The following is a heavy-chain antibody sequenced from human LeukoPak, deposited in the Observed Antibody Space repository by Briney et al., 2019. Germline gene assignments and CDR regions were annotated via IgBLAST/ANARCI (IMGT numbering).Heavy chain of an antibody. Sequence: SETLSLTCTVSGGSISSYYWTRIRQPPGKGLEWIGCIHYSGKNNYNPSLKSRVTISVDTSKNQLSLKMSSVTAAGTAVYFCARYSGYESYNWFGPWGQGTLVTVSS. CDR1: GGSISSYY. V-gene: IGHV4-59*01. J-gene: IGHJ5*02. CDR2: IHYSGKN. D-gene: IGHD5-12*01. CDR3: ARYSGYESYNWFGP.